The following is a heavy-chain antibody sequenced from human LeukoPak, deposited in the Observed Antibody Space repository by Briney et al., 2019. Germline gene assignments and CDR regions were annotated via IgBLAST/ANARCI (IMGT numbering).Heavy chain of an antibody. J-gene: IGHJ4*02. D-gene: IGHD3-10*01. Sequence: ASVKVSCKASGFTFTSSAVQWVRQARGQRLEWIGWIVVGSGNTNYAQKFQERVTITRDMSTSTAYMELSSLRSEDTAVYYCAASPHYYGSGSYTDYWGQGTLVTVSS. CDR3: AASPHYYGSGSYTDY. V-gene: IGHV1-58*01. CDR1: GFTFTSSA. CDR2: IVVGSGNT.